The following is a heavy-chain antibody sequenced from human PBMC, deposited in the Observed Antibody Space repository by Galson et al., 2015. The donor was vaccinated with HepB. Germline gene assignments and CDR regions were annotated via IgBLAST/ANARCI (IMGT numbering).Heavy chain of an antibody. J-gene: IGHJ6*03. CDR1: GYTFTSYA. CDR2: INAGNGNT. Sequence: SVKVSCKASGYTFTSYAMHWVRQAPGQRLEWMGWINAGNGNTKYSQKFQGRVTITRDTSASTAYMELSSLRSEDTAVYYCARPAAAGPIPYMDVWGKGTTVTVSS. V-gene: IGHV1-3*01. D-gene: IGHD6-13*01. CDR3: ARPAAAGPIPYMDV.